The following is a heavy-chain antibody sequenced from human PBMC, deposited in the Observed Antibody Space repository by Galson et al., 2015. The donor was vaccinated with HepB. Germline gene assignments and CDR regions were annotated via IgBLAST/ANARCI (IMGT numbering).Heavy chain of an antibody. CDR2: ISSSSSTI. Sequence: SLRLSCAASGFTFSSYSMNWVRQAPGKGLEWVSYISSSSSTIYYADSVKGRFTISRDNAKNSLYLQMNSLRAEDTAVYYCARDGTSSGWYGIDYWGQGTLVTVSS. V-gene: IGHV3-48*01. CDR1: GFTFSSYS. J-gene: IGHJ4*02. CDR3: ARDGTSSGWYGIDY. D-gene: IGHD6-19*01.